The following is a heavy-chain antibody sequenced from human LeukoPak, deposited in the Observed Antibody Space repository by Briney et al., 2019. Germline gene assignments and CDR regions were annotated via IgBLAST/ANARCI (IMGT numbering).Heavy chain of an antibody. V-gene: IGHV3-7*04. CDR1: GFTFSNHW. CDR2: IKQDGSEK. D-gene: IGHD3-16*01. CDR3: ARGGLRCFAL. J-gene: IGHJ5*02. Sequence: AGSLRLSCAASGFTFSNHWMSWVRQAPGKGLEWVANIKQDGSEKNYVDSVKGRFTISRDSAKSSLYLQMNSLRAEDTAVYFCARGGLRCFALWGHGTLVTVSS.